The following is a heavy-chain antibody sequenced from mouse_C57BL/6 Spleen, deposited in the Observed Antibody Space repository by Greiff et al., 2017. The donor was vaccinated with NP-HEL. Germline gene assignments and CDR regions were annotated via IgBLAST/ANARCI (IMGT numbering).Heavy chain of an antibody. CDR1: GYTFTSYW. D-gene: IGHD1-1*01. V-gene: IGHV1-72*01. J-gene: IGHJ1*03. CDR2: IDPNSGGT. Sequence: QVQLQQPGAELVKPGASVKLSCKASGYTFTSYWMHWVKQRPGRGLEWIGRIDPNSGGTKYNEKFKSKATLTVDKPSSTAYMQLSSLTSEDSAVYYCARDPPYITTVGRYFDVWGTGTTVTVSS. CDR3: ARDPPYITTVGRYFDV.